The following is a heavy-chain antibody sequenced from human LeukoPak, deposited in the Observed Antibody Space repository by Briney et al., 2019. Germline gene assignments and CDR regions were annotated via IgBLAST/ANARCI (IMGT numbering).Heavy chain of an antibody. Sequence: AGGSLRLSCAASGFTFSSYGMHWVRQAPGKGLEWVAFIRYDGSNKYYADSVKGRFTISRDNSKNTLYLQMNSLRAEDTAVYYCAKGGPSGGSLGQDYWGQGTLVTVSS. D-gene: IGHD1-26*01. CDR1: GFTFSSYG. J-gene: IGHJ4*02. CDR2: IRYDGSNK. CDR3: AKGGPSGGSLGQDY. V-gene: IGHV3-30*02.